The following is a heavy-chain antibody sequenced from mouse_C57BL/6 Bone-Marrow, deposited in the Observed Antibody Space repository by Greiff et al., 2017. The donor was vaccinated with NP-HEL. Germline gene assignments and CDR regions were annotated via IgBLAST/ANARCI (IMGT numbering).Heavy chain of an antibody. J-gene: IGHJ1*03. CDR3: ARLYYGNHWYFDV. CDR1: GFTFSDYG. V-gene: IGHV5-15*01. D-gene: IGHD2-1*01. Sequence: EVQRVESGGGLVQPGGSLKLSCAASGFTFSDYGMAWVRQAPRKGPEWVAFISNLAYSIYYADTVTGRFTISRENAKNTLYLEMSSLRSEDTAMYYCARLYYGNHWYFDVWGTGTTVTVSS. CDR2: ISNLAYSI.